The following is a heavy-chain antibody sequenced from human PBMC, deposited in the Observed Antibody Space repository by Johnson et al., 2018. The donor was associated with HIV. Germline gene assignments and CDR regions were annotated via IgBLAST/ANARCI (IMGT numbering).Heavy chain of an antibody. Sequence: QVQLVESGGGVVQPGRSLRIYCAVSEFTFRNYAMHWVRLAPGKGLQWVAVISYDGNNKYYGDPVKGRFTISRDNSKDTLYLQMDSLRAGDTAVYYCARGRAVGGEDAFDIWGQGTMVTVSS. D-gene: IGHD6-19*01. CDR2: ISYDGNNK. CDR3: ARGRAVGGEDAFDI. CDR1: EFTFRNYA. V-gene: IGHV3-30*04. J-gene: IGHJ3*02.